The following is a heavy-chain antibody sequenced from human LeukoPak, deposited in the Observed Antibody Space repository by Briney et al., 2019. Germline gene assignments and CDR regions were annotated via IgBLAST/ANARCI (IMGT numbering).Heavy chain of an antibody. CDR2: ISYDGSKK. Sequence: GGSLRLSCAASGFTFSSYGIHWVRQAPGKGLEWVAVISYDGSKKYYADSVKGRFTLSRDNSNNTLYLQMNSLRAEDTAVYYCAKRGCDTNGCPYYFAYWGQGTLVTVSS. CDR3: AKRGCDTNGCPYYFAY. V-gene: IGHV3-30*18. D-gene: IGHD2-8*01. J-gene: IGHJ4*02. CDR1: GFTFSSYG.